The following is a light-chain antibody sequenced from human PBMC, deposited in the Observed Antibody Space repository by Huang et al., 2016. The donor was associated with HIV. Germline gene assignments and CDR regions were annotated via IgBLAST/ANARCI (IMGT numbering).Light chain of an antibody. CDR1: HDINTY. CDR2: DAS. V-gene: IGKV1-9*01. J-gene: IGKJ3*01. Sequence: QLTQSPSSLSASLGDSVTIACRASHDINTYLAWYQQKPGRAPKLLIYDASTLQTGVPTRFRGFGSGTAFSLTITSLQPDDFAVYYCQQLSAYPLSFGPGTTVD. CDR3: QQLSAYPLS.